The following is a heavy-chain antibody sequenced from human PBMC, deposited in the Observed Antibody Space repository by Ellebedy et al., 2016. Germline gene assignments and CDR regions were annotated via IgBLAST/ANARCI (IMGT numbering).Heavy chain of an antibody. D-gene: IGHD6-19*01. CDR3: ATERATAVAKPDS. Sequence: SVKVSCXASGGTFSRDAISWVRQAPGQGLWEMGGIISVFGVAYYAQSFQGRGTITADESRSTGYLELSSLTSEATAVYFCATERATAVAKPDSWGQGTLVTVSS. J-gene: IGHJ4*02. V-gene: IGHV1-69*13. CDR1: GGTFSRDA. CDR2: IISVFGVA.